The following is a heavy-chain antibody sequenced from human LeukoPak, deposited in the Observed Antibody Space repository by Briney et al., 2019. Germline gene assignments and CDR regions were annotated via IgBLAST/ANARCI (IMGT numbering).Heavy chain of an antibody. CDR2: ISWDGGST. J-gene: IGHJ6*03. CDR1: GFTFSSYA. V-gene: IGHV3-43*01. CDR3: AKARSSLGWNMDV. D-gene: IGHD6-13*01. Sequence: GGSLRLSCAASGFTFSSYAVSWVRQAPGKGLEWVSLISWDGGSTYYADSVKGRFTISRDNSKNSLYLQMNSLRTEDTALYYCAKARSSLGWNMDVWGKGTTVTVSS.